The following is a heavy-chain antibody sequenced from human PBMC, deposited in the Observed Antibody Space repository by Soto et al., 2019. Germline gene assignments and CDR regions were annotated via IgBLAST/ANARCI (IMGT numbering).Heavy chain of an antibody. CDR3: AKRDGDYVGALDY. J-gene: IGHJ4*02. CDR1: GFTFSSYG. CDR2: ISYDGSNK. V-gene: IGHV3-30*18. Sequence: QVQLVESGGGVVQPGRSLRLSCAASGFTFSSYGMHWVRQAPGKGLEWVAVISYDGSNKYYADSVKGRFTISRDNSKNTLYLQMNSLGAEDTAVYYCAKRDGDYVGALDYWGQGTLVTVSS. D-gene: IGHD4-17*01.